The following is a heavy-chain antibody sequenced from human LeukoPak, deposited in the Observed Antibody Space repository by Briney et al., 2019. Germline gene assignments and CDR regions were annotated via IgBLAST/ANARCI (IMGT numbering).Heavy chain of an antibody. CDR1: RGSISGYS. CDR2: IYYSGDT. CDR3: ALTAGSGYYHYYMDV. D-gene: IGHD3-10*01. Sequence: SETLSLTCTVSRGSISGYSWSWIRQSPGGGLEWIGYIYYSGDTAYNPPLRSRVTMSVDTSKNQFSLQLRSMTTADTAVYYCALTAGSGYYHYYMDVWGKGTTVTVSS. J-gene: IGHJ6*03. V-gene: IGHV4-59*03.